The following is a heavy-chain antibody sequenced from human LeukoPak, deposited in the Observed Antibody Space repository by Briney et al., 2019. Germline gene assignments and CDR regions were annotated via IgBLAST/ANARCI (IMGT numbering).Heavy chain of an antibody. CDR1: GFTVSSNY. Sequence: GGSLRLSCAASGFTVSSNYMSWVRQAPGKGLEWVAVIWYDGSNKYYADSVKGRFTISRDNSKNTLYLQMNSLRAEDTAVYYCARDRGTQEYYFDYWGQGTLVTVSS. J-gene: IGHJ4*02. CDR2: IWYDGSNK. CDR3: ARDRGTQEYYFDY. D-gene: IGHD1-1*01. V-gene: IGHV3-33*08.